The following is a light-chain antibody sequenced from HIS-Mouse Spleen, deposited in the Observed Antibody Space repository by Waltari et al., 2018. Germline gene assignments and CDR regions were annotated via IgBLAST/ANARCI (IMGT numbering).Light chain of an antibody. J-gene: IGKJ5*01. CDR2: DAS. Sequence: EIVLTQSPATLPLSPGERATLSCRASQSVSSYLAWYQQKPGQAPRLLIYDASNRATGIPARFSGSGSGTDFTLTISSLEPEDFAVYYCQQRSNWPRFGQGTRLEIK. CDR3: QQRSNWPR. CDR1: QSVSSY. V-gene: IGKV3-11*01.